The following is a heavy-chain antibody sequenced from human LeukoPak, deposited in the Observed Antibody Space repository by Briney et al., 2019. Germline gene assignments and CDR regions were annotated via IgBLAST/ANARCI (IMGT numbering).Heavy chain of an antibody. D-gene: IGHD6-13*01. CDR1: GDSISSSRYY. V-gene: IGHV4-39*01. Sequence: SETLFLTCTVSGDSISSSRYYWGWIRQPPGKGLEWIGTVYYSGSTYYNPSLQSRVTISVDTSKNQFSLKLISVTAADTAVYYCAAAHYSSSWYYFDNWSEGTLVTVSS. CDR3: AAAHYSSSWYYFDN. J-gene: IGHJ4*02. CDR2: VYYSGST.